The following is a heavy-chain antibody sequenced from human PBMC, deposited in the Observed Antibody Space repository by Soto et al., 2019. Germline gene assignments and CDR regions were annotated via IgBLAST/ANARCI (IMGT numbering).Heavy chain of an antibody. Sequence: PGKVLECVSAISSSGGSTYYTDSVKGRFTIYTDNSKNTMYLQMNSLRVEDTAVYYFFQAEDGIRGTVAVSAFLLNRSSDL. V-gene: IGHV3-23*01. D-gene: IGHD2-15*01. J-gene: IGHJ2*01. CDR2: ISSSGGST. CDR3: FQAEDGIRGTVAVSAFLLNRSSDL.